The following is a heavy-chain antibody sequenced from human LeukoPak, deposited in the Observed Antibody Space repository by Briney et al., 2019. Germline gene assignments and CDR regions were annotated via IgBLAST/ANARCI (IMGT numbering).Heavy chain of an antibody. CDR3: ARHYDSRGYYENYFDY. D-gene: IGHD3-22*01. CDR2: ISAYNGNT. J-gene: IGHJ4*02. CDR1: GYTFTSYG. V-gene: IGHV1-18*01. Sequence: ASVKVSCKASGYTFTSYGISWVRQAPGQGLEWMGWISAYNGNTNYAQKLQGRVAMTTDTSTSTAYMALRSLTSDDTAVYYCARHYDSRGYYENYFDYWGQGTLVTVSS.